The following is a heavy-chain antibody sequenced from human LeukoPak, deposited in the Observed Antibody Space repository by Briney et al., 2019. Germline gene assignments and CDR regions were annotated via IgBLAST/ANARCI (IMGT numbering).Heavy chain of an antibody. J-gene: IGHJ6*02. CDR2: IYSGGST. Sequence: GGSLRLSCAASGFTVSSNYMSWVRQAPGKGLEWVSVIYSGGSTYYADSVKGRFTISRDNSKNTLYLQMNSLRAEDTAVYYCAKERLTGTNYYGMDVWGQGTTVTVSS. CDR3: AKERLTGTNYYGMDV. D-gene: IGHD1-7*01. CDR1: GFTVSSNY. V-gene: IGHV3-66*01.